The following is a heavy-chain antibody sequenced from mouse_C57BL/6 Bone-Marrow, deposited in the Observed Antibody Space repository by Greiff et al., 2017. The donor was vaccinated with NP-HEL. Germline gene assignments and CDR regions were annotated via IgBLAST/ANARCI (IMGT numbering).Heavy chain of an antibody. Sequence: VKLMESGPELVKPGASVKISCKASGYAFSSSWMNWVKQRPGKGLEWIGRIYPGDGDTNYNGKFKGKATLTADKSSSTAYMQLSSLTSEDSAVYFCARSRGLRQGGYFDYWGQGTTLTVSS. V-gene: IGHV1-82*01. CDR2: IYPGDGDT. D-gene: IGHD2-4*01. CDR3: ARSRGLRQGGYFDY. CDR1: GYAFSSSW. J-gene: IGHJ2*01.